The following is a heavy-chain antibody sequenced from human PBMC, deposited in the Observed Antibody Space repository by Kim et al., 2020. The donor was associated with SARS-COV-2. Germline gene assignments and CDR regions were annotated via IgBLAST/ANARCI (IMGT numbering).Heavy chain of an antibody. V-gene: IGHV3-23*01. CDR3: AKTYYYDFRYQWAFDI. CDR2: ISDSGGSA. D-gene: IGHD3-22*01. J-gene: IGHJ3*02. Sequence: GGSLRLSCAASGFNFSSYAMSWVRQAPGKGLEWVSGISDSGGSAYYADSVKGRFTVSRDNSKNALYLQMNSLRAEDTALYYCAKTYYYDFRYQWAFDIWGQGTMVTVYS. CDR1: GFNFSSYA.